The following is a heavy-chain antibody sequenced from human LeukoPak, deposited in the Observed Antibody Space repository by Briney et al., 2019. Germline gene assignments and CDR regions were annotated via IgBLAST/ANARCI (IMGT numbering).Heavy chain of an antibody. D-gene: IGHD6-19*01. Sequence: GGSLRLSCAASGFTFSSYGMHWVRQAPGKGLEWVAVISYDGSNKYYADSVEGRFTISRDNSKNTLYLQMNSLRAEDTAVYYCAKRWIAVATDAFDIWGQGTMVTVSS. CDR2: ISYDGSNK. CDR3: AKRWIAVATDAFDI. J-gene: IGHJ3*02. V-gene: IGHV3-30*18. CDR1: GFTFSSYG.